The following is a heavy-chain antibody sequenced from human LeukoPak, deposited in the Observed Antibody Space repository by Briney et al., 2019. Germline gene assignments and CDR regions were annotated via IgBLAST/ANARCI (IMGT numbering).Heavy chain of an antibody. V-gene: IGHV3-23*01. D-gene: IGHD3-3*01. CDR3: AKASSISNADAVL. J-gene: IGHJ4*02. CDR2: LRGNGDT. CDR1: GFTFSSYA. Sequence: SGGPLRLSCAASGFTFSSYAMSWVREAPARGLEWVSSLRGNGDTFYADSVKGRFTLSRDESRNTVYLQLNNLRVEDTAVYYCAKASSISNADAVLWGQGTVVTVSS.